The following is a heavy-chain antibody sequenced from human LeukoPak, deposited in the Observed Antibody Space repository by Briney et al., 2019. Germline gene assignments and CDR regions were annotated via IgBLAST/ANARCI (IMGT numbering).Heavy chain of an antibody. CDR2: IYTSGST. CDR1: GCTISSYY. J-gene: IGHJ4*02. D-gene: IGHD6-6*01. V-gene: IGHV4-4*07. CDR3: ARDVAARPRGYHFDY. Sequence: SETLSLTCTASGCTISSYYWSWIRQPAGKGLEWIGRIYTSGSTNYNPSLKSRVTMSVDTSKNQFSLKLSSVTAADTAVYYCARDVAARPRGYHFDYWGQGTLVTVSS.